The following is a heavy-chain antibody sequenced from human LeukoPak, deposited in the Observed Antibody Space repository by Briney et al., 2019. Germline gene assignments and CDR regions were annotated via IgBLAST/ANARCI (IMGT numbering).Heavy chain of an antibody. J-gene: IGHJ4*02. V-gene: IGHV3-21*01. CDR3: ARGFYSSSWYYFDY. D-gene: IGHD6-13*01. Sequence: PGGSLRLSFAASGFTFSSYSMNWVRPAPGKGLEWVSSISSSSSYIYYADSVKGRFTISRDNAKNSLYLQMNSLGAEDTAVYYCARGFYSSSWYYFDYWGQGTLVTVSS. CDR1: GFTFSSYS. CDR2: ISSSSSYI.